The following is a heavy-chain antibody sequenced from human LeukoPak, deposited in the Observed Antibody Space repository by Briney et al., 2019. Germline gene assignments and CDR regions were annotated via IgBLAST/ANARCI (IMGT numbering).Heavy chain of an antibody. Sequence: SETLSLTCDVSGYSISSGYYWGWIRQPPGKGLEWIGSIYHSGNTYYNPSLKSRVTISVDTSKNQFSLKLSSVTAADTAVYYCARHEGYCTSVICYKGGPSDYWGQGTLVTVSS. CDR2: IYHSGNT. J-gene: IGHJ4*02. CDR1: GYSISSGYY. D-gene: IGHD2-8*01. V-gene: IGHV4-38-2*01. CDR3: ARHEGYCTSVICYKGGPSDY.